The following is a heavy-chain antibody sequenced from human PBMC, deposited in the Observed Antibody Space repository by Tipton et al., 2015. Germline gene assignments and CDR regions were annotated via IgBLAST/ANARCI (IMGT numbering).Heavy chain of an antibody. J-gene: IGHJ4*02. CDR3: VRDNYGGNSGFFDY. CDR2: ISFSDTT. V-gene: IGHV4-61*01. Sequence: TLSLTCTVSGGSVSSGSYYWSWIRQPPGKGLEWIGYISFSDTTHYNPSLKSRVTISTDTSKNQFSLKLTSVTAADTAVYYCVRDNYGGNSGFFDYWGQGTLVTVSS. CDR1: GGSVSSGSYY. D-gene: IGHD4-23*01.